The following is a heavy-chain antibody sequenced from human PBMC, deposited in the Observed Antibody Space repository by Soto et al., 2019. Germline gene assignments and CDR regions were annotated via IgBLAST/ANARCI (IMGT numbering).Heavy chain of an antibody. V-gene: IGHV3-21*01. J-gene: IGHJ5*02. Sequence: GGSLRLSCAASGFTFSSYSMNWVRQAPGKGLEWVSSISSSSSYIYYADSVKGRFTISRDNAKNSLYLQMNSLRAEDTAVYYCASWSSGSSTADPWGQGTLVTVSS. CDR2: ISSSSSYI. D-gene: IGHD1-26*01. CDR3: ASWSSGSSTADP. CDR1: GFTFSSYS.